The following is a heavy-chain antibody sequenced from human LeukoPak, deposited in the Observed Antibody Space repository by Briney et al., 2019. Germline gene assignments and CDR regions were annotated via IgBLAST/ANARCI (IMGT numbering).Heavy chain of an antibody. CDR1: GFTFSSYG. CDR3: TRHEDPGPTTLFDY. Sequence: GGSLRLSCAASGFTFSSYGMSWVRQAPGKGLEWVSAISGSGGSTYYADSVKGRFTISRDNSKNTLYLQMNSLKAEDTAMYYCTRHEDPGPTTLFDYWGQGTLVTVSS. J-gene: IGHJ4*02. V-gene: IGHV3-23*01. D-gene: IGHD1-26*01. CDR2: ISGSGGST.